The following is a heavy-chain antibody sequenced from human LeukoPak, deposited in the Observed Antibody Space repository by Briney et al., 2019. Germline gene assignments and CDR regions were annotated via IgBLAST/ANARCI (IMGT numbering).Heavy chain of an antibody. CDR3: ATVGGSYYFFDY. D-gene: IGHD1-26*01. CDR1: GYTLTELS. CDR2: FDPEDGET. J-gene: IGHJ4*02. V-gene: IGHV1-24*01. Sequence: ASAKVSCKVSGYTLTELSMHWVRQAPGKGLEWMGGFDPEDGETIYAQKFQGRVTMTEDTSTDTAYMELSSLRSEDTAVYYCATVGGSYYFFDYWGQGTLVTVSS.